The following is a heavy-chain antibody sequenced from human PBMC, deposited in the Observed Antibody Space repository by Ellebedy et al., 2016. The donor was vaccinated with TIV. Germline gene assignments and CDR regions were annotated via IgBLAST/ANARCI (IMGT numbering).Heavy chain of an antibody. J-gene: IGHJ4*02. CDR1: GLTFSSHW. D-gene: IGHD1-1*01. Sequence: PGGSLRLSCVDSGLTFSSHWMSWVRQAPGKGLAWVANIKEDGTDKYYVDSVKGRFTISRDNAQNSLSLQMNSLTAEDTAVYYCATYGDGNALWNWGQGTLVAVSS. CDR3: ATYGDGNALWN. CDR2: IKEDGTDK. V-gene: IGHV3-7*01.